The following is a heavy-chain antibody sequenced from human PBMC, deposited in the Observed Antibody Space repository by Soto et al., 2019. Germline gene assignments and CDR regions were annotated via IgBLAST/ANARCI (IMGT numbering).Heavy chain of an antibody. CDR3: ARVRYFYDSSGYRYFDY. D-gene: IGHD3-22*01. CDR1: GYTFTSYG. V-gene: IGHV1-18*01. Sequence: ASVKVSCKASGYTFTSYGISWVRQAPGQGLEWMGWISAYNGNTNYAQKLQGRVTMTTDTSTSTAYMELRSLRSDDTAVYYCARVRYFYDSSGYRYFDYWGQGTLFTVSS. J-gene: IGHJ4*02. CDR2: ISAYNGNT.